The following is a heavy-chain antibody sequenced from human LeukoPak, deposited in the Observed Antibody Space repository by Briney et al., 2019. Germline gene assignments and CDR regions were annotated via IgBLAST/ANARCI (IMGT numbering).Heavy chain of an antibody. D-gene: IGHD3-3*01. Sequence: PGRSLRLSCAASGFTFSSYAMHWVRQAPGKGLEWVAVISYDGSNKYYADSVKGRFTISRDNSKNTLYLQTNSLRAEDTAVYYCARGYYDFWSGYPNYWGQGTLVTVSS. V-gene: IGHV3-30-3*01. J-gene: IGHJ4*02. CDR3: ARGYYDFWSGYPNY. CDR2: ISYDGSNK. CDR1: GFTFSSYA.